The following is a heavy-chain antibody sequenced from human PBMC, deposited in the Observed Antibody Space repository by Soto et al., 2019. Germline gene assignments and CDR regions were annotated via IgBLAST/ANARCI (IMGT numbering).Heavy chain of an antibody. V-gene: IGHV3-53*01. CDR3: AHDRGGGGY. J-gene: IGHJ4*02. CDR1: GFTVSNNY. CDR2: IYSGGYT. Sequence: EVQLVESGGGLIQPGGSLRLSCAVSGFTVSNNYMSWVRQAPGKGLEGVSVIYSGGYTAYGDSVKGRFTISRDNSKNTTYRQVNSLGADDGGVYYWAHDRGGGGYWGQGTLVTVSS. D-gene: IGHD3-10*01.